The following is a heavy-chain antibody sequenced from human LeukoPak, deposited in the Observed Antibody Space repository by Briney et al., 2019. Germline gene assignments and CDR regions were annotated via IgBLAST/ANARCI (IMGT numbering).Heavy chain of an antibody. J-gene: IGHJ4*02. CDR1: GVSISSGGYY. CDR3: ARDSRGGDYIDY. V-gene: IGHV4-31*03. Sequence: SQTLSLTCTVSGVSISSGGYYWSWLRQHPGKGLEWIGYIYYSGSTYYNPSLKSRVTISVDKSKNQSSLKLSSVTAADTAVYYCARDSRGGDYIDYWGQGILVTVSS. D-gene: IGHD3-10*01. CDR2: IYYSGST.